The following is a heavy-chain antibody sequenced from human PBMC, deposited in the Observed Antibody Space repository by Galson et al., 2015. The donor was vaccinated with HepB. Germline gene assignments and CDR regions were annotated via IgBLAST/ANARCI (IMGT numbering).Heavy chain of an antibody. V-gene: IGHV3-11*06. CDR2: ISSSSSYT. CDR3: ARERKVTMVRGGPFDY. Sequence: SLRLSCAASGFTFSDYHMSWIRQAPGKGLEWVSYISSSSSYTNYADSVKGRFTISRDNAKNSLYLQMNSLRAEDTAVYYCARERKVTMVRGGPFDYWGQGTLVTVSS. D-gene: IGHD3-10*01. J-gene: IGHJ4*02. CDR1: GFTFSDYH.